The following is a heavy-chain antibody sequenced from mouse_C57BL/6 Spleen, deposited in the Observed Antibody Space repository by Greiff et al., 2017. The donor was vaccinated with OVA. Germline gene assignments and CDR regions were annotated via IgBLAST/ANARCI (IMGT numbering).Heavy chain of an antibody. CDR3: ARGDYFYYFDY. Sequence: VQLQQSGPGLVQPSQSLSITCTVSGFSLTSYGVHWVRQSPGKGLEWLGVIWSGGSTDYNAAFIYRLSISKDNSKSQVFFKMNSLQADDTAIYYCARGDYFYYFDYWGQGTTLTVAS. J-gene: IGHJ2*01. CDR2: IWSGGST. D-gene: IGHD2-13*01. CDR1: GFSLTSYG. V-gene: IGHV2-2*01.